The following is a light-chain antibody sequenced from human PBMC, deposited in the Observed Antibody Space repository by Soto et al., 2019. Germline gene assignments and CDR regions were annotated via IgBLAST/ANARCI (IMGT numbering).Light chain of an antibody. CDR1: QSISSN. J-gene: IGKJ5*01. Sequence: EILMTQSPDTLSVSPGERATLSCRASQSISSNLAWYQQKPGQAPRLLIRGAFTRATGIPARFSGSGSGTEFTLTISSLQSEDFAVFYCQQYNQWPITFGQGTRLEIK. CDR2: GAF. V-gene: IGKV3-15*01. CDR3: QQYNQWPIT.